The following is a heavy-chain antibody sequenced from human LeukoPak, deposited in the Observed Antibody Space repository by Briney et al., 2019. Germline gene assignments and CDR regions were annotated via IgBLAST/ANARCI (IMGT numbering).Heavy chain of an antibody. CDR1: GFTFSTYW. CDR3: ARGCLEPVDC. CDR2: LNGDGSIT. J-gene: IGHJ4*02. V-gene: IGHV3-74*01. Sequence: GGSLRLSCAASGFTFSTYWMHWFRQARGKGLVWVSRLNGDGSITSYADSVKGRFTISRDNAKNTLYLQMNSLRAEDTAVYFCARGCLEPVDCWGQGTLVTVSS. D-gene: IGHD3-16*01.